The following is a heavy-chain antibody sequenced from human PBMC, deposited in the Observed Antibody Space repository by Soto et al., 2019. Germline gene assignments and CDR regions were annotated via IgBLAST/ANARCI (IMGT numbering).Heavy chain of an antibody. Sequence: GASVKVSCKASGYTFTGYFMHWVRQAPGQGLEWMGWINPYSGGADYAQSFQGRVTMTRDTSISTVYMELSRLRFDDTAVYYCARVIPGDYYNSPLDTWGQGTVVTVSS. J-gene: IGHJ5*02. D-gene: IGHD3-10*01. CDR3: ARVIPGDYYNSPLDT. CDR2: INPYSGGA. CDR1: GYTFTGYF. V-gene: IGHV1-2*02.